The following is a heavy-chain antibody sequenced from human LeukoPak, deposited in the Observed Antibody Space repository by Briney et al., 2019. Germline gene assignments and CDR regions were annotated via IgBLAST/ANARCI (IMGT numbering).Heavy chain of an antibody. CDR2: IYYSGST. CDR1: GGSLSSSSYY. Sequence: SETLSLTCTVSGGSLSSSSYYWGWIRQPPGKGLEWIGSIYYSGSTYYNPSLKSRVTISVDTSKNQFSLKLSSVTAADTAVYYCARLVTMVRGVIEYWGQGTLVTVSS. V-gene: IGHV4-39*01. J-gene: IGHJ4*02. CDR3: ARLVTMVRGVIEY. D-gene: IGHD3-10*01.